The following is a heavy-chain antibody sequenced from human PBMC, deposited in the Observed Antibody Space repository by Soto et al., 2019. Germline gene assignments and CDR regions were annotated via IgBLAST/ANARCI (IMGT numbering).Heavy chain of an antibody. J-gene: IGHJ6*02. V-gene: IGHV3-33*01. CDR3: ARRLISPPTRGAASARGGMDV. D-gene: IGHD6-13*01. Sequence: GGSLRLSCAASGFTFNNYGMHWVRQAPGKGLEWVAVIWNDGNGYYYANSVKGRFTISRDNSKNTLYLQMSSLRVEDTAVYYCARRLISPPTRGAASARGGMDVWGQGTTVTVSS. CDR2: IWNDGNGY. CDR1: GFTFNNYG.